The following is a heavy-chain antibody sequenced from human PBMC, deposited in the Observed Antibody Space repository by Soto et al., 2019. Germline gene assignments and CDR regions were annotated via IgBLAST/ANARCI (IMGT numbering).Heavy chain of an antibody. CDR1: GYSFSSYW. V-gene: IGHV5-51*01. Sequence: HGASLKISCKGSGYSFSSYWIAWVRQMPGKGLEWMGIIYPGDSDTRYSPSFQGQVTISADKSISTAYLQWSSLKASDTAMYYCARPILFITSRGISQFDSWGQGTLVPVSS. J-gene: IGHJ5*01. D-gene: IGHD3-10*01. CDR3: ARPILFITSRGISQFDS. CDR2: IYPGDSDT.